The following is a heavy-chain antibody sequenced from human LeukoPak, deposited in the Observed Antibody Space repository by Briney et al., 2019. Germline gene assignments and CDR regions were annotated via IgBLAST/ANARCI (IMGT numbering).Heavy chain of an antibody. CDR2: ISWNSGSI. CDR3: AKDGSGLRYFENGMDV. Sequence: GGSLRLSCAASGFTFDDYAMHWVRQAPGKGLEWASGISWNSGSIGYADSVKGRFTISRGNAKNSLYLQMNSLRAEDTALYYCAKDGSGLRYFENGMDVWGQGTTVTVSS. CDR1: GFTFDDYA. J-gene: IGHJ6*02. D-gene: IGHD3-9*01. V-gene: IGHV3-9*01.